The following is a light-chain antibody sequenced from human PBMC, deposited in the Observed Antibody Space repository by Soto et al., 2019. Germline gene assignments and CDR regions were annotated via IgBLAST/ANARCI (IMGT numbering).Light chain of an antibody. CDR3: AAWDYIPSAHVV. CDR1: YSNIGTNY. CDR2: RND. V-gene: IGLV1-47*01. Sequence: QSVLTQPPSVSGTPGQRVTISCSGSYSNIGTNYVYWYRQIPGTAPKLLMYRNDQRPSGVPERFSGSKSGTSASLAISGLRSEDEADYDCAAWDYIPSAHVVFGGGTKLTVL. J-gene: IGLJ2*01.